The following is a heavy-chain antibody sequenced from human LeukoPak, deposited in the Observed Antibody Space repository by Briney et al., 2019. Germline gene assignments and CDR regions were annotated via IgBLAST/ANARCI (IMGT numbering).Heavy chain of an antibody. CDR3: ARDGEYGTGSYYRGCFDY. J-gene: IGHJ4*02. Sequence: ASVKVSCKSSGYTFTGYYVHWVGQAPGQGPEWMGWINPFSGGTNYAQTLQGRVTMTRDTSISTTYMDLGSLGSDDTAVYCCARDGEYGTGSYYRGCFDYWGQGTLVTVSS. V-gene: IGHV1-2*02. CDR2: INPFSGGT. CDR1: GYTFTGYY. D-gene: IGHD3-10*01.